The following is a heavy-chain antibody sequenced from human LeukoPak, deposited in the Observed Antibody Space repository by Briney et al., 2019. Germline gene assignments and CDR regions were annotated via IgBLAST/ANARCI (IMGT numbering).Heavy chain of an antibody. Sequence: SETLSLTCTVSGGSISSSSYYWGWIRQPPGKGLEWIGSIYYSGSTYYNPSLKSRVTISVDTSKNQFSLKLSSVTAADTAVYYCARAGGWNNAFDIWGQGTMVTVSS. CDR2: IYYSGST. V-gene: IGHV4-39*07. CDR1: GGSISSSSYY. J-gene: IGHJ3*02. D-gene: IGHD1/OR15-1a*01. CDR3: ARAGGWNNAFDI.